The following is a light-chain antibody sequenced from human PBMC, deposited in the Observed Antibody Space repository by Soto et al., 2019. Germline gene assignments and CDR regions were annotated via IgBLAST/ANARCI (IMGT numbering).Light chain of an antibody. CDR3: QSYDSSLSVLYV. Sequence: QSALTQPPSVSGAPGQRVTISCTGSSSNIGAGYDVHWYQQLPGTAPKLLIYGNSNRPSGVPDRFSGSKSGTSASLAITGLQAEDEADYYCQSYDSSLSVLYVSGTGTKVTVL. V-gene: IGLV1-40*01. CDR1: SSNIGAGYD. CDR2: GNS. J-gene: IGLJ1*01.